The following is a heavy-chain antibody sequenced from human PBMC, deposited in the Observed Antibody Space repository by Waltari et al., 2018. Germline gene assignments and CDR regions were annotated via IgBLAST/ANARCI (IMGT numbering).Heavy chain of an antibody. D-gene: IGHD3-3*01. CDR1: GFTFSRYA. CDR3: AKVFFVNPGY. J-gene: IGHJ4*02. CDR2: IRGSGGST. V-gene: IGHV3-23*01. Sequence: EVQLLESGGGLVQPGGSLRLSCAASGFTFSRYAMRWVRQAPGKGLEWVSAIRGSGGSTYDGDSVKGRFTISKDKSKNTLYLQMNSLRAEDTAVYYCAKVFFVNPGYWGQGTLVTVSS.